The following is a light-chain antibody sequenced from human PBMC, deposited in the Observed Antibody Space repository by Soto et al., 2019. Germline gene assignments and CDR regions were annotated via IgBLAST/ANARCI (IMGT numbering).Light chain of an antibody. Sequence: DIQLTQSPSSLSGSVGDRVTITCRASQTIHNYLNWYQQTPGKAPKLLIFAASNLRGGVPSRFSGGGSGTDFTLTINSLQPEDFATYYCLESFSPLYTFGQGTMLHI. V-gene: IGKV1-39*01. CDR1: QTIHNY. CDR3: LESFSPLYT. J-gene: IGKJ2*01. CDR2: AAS.